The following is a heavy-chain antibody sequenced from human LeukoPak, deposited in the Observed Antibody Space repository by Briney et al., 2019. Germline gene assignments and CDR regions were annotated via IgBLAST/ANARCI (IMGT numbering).Heavy chain of an antibody. Sequence: ASVKVSCKASGGTFSSYTISWVRQAPGQGLEWMGRIIPILGIANYAQKFQGRVTITADKSTSTAYMELSSLRSEDTAVYYCARDKATVTPEGAWFDPWGQGTLVTVSS. CDR2: IIPILGIA. CDR1: GGTFSSYT. CDR3: ARDKATVTPEGAWFDP. D-gene: IGHD4-17*01. V-gene: IGHV1-69*04. J-gene: IGHJ5*02.